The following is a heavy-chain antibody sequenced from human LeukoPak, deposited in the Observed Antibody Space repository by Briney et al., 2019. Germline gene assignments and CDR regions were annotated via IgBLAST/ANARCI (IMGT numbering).Heavy chain of an antibody. CDR1: GFTVSSNY. V-gene: IGHV3-53*01. J-gene: IGHJ4*02. Sequence: GGSLRLSCAASGFTVSSNYMSWVRQAPGKGLEWVSVIYSGGSTYYADSVKGRFTISRDNSKNTLYLQINSLRAEDTAVYYCARLDMDYYDSSGYGFDYWGQGTLVTVSS. CDR3: ARLDMDYYDSSGYGFDY. CDR2: IYSGGST. D-gene: IGHD3-22*01.